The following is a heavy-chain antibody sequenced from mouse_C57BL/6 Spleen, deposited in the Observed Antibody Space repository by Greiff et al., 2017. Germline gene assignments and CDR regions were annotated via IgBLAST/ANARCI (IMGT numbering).Heavy chain of an antibody. D-gene: IGHD1-1*01. J-gene: IGHJ2*01. CDR1: GYTFTSYW. CDR3: ARSTLYYYGSSYFDY. V-gene: IGHV1-69*01. CDR2: IDPSDSYT. Sequence: VQLQQSGAELVMPGASVKLSCKASGYTFTSYWMHWVKQRPGQGLEWIGEIDPSDSYTNYNQKFKGKSTLTVDKSSSTAYMQLSSLTSEDSAVYYCARSTLYYYGSSYFDYWGQGTTLTVSS.